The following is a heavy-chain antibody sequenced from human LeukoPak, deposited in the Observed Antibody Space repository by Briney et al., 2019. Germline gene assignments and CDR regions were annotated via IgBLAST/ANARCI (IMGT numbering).Heavy chain of an antibody. CDR1: GFTFSSYA. J-gene: IGHJ3*02. D-gene: IGHD3-22*01. CDR3: ARGYYYDWGAFDI. CDR2: IRGSGGGS. Sequence: PGGSLRLSCAASGFTFSSYAMNWVRQAPGKGLEWVSVIRGSGGGSYYVDSVKGRFTISRDNAKNSLYLQMNSLRAEDTAVYYCARGYYYDWGAFDIWGQGTMVTVSS. V-gene: IGHV3-23*01.